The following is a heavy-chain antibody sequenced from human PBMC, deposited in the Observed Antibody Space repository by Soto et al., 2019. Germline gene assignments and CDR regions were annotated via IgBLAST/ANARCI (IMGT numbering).Heavy chain of an antibody. V-gene: IGHV3-30*18. CDR2: ISYDATNK. D-gene: IGHD2-15*01. CDR3: AKTGPGGRCSGICYPDY. CDR1: GFTFSTYA. J-gene: IGHJ4*02. Sequence: QVHLVESGGGVVQPGQSLRLSCAASGFTFSTYAMHWLRQAPGKGLEWVAIISYDATNKFYGDSVKGRFTISRDNSKNTPELQVNSLRPEDTAVYYCAKTGPGGRCSGICYPDYWGQGTMVTVSS.